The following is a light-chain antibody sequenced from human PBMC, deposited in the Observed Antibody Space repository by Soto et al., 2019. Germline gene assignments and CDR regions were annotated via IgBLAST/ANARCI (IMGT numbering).Light chain of an antibody. V-gene: IGLV2-11*01. CDR3: SSYVGNSYVL. CDR1: NSDVGAYNF. Sequence: QSALTQPRSVSGSPGQSVTISCTGTNSDVGAYNFVSWYQQHPGKAPKFMMYDVNKRPPGVPDRFSGSKSGNTASLTISGLQAEDEADYYCSSYVGNSYVLFGGGTKVTVL. CDR2: DVN. J-gene: IGLJ2*01.